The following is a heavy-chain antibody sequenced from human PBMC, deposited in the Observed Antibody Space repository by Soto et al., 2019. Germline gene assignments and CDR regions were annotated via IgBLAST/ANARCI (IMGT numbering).Heavy chain of an antibody. CDR3: ARDSDFMGSSPFGY. CDR1: GFTFSSYG. CDR2: IWYDGSNK. V-gene: IGHV3-33*01. D-gene: IGHD6-6*01. Sequence: GGSLRLSCAASGFTFSSYGMHWVRQAPGKGLEWVAVIWYDGSNKYYADSVKGRFTISRDNSKNTLYLQMNSLRAEDTAVYYCARDSDFMGSSPFGYWGQGTLVTVSS. J-gene: IGHJ4*02.